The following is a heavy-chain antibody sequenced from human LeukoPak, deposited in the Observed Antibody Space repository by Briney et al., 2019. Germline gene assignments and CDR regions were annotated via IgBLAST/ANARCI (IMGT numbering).Heavy chain of an antibody. CDR1: GGTFSTFP. CDR3: ARELPHGYNRRYPFDY. J-gene: IGHJ4*02. CDR2: IIPTFGTA. V-gene: IGHV1-69*13. Sequence: GASVKVSCEASGGTFSTFPISWVRQAPGQGLEWMGRIIPTFGTANYAQKFQGRVTIRADESTSTASMELSSLRSEDTAVYYCARELPHGYNRRYPFDYWGQGTLVTVYS. D-gene: IGHD5-24*01.